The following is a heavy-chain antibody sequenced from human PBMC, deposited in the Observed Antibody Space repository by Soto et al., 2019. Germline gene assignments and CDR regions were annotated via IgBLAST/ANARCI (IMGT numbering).Heavy chain of an antibody. CDR1: GYHFTNFW. CDR2: VYPGDSET. CDR3: ARQKQDDYNNYYYYKYMDV. Sequence: PGESLKISCQGSGYHFTNFWIGWVRQMPGKGLEWMGIVYPGDSETRYSPSFQGQVTISADKSITTVYLQWNSLKASDTAIYYCARQKQDDYNNYYYYKYMDVWGQGTTVTVSS. D-gene: IGHD4-4*01. V-gene: IGHV5-51*01. J-gene: IGHJ6*03.